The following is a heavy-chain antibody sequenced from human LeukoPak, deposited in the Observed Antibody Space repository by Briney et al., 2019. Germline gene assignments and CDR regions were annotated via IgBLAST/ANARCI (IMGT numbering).Heavy chain of an antibody. V-gene: IGHV3-21*01. Sequence: GGSLRLSCAASGFTFSSYAMSWVRQAPGKGLEWVSSISSSSSYIYYADSVKGRFTISRDNAKNSLYLQMNSLRAEDTAVYYCARDLELVQGYWGQGTLVTVSS. CDR3: ARDLELVQGY. J-gene: IGHJ4*02. CDR1: GFTFSSYA. CDR2: ISSSSSYI. D-gene: IGHD6-13*01.